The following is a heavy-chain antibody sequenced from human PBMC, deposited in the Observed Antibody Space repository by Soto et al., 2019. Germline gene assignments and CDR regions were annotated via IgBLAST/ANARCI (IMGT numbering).Heavy chain of an antibody. CDR1: GITFSDYY. CDR2: ISNNVGTI. V-gene: IGHV3-11*01. CDR3: ARLMSRTFDI. Sequence: QVVLVESGGGLVKPGGSLRLSCAASGITFSDYYMSWIRQAPGKGLEWLSFISNNVGTIYYADSVKGRFTISRDNAKNSLYLQMNSLRAEDTAVYYCARLMSRTFDIWGQGTMVTVSS. J-gene: IGHJ3*02.